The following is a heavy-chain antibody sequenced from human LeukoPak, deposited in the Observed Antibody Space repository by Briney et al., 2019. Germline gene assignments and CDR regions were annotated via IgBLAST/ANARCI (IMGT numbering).Heavy chain of an antibody. D-gene: IGHD6-6*01. Sequence: PLGSQRLSCAASGFAFSTHAMYWVRQAPGKGLEWVTVIWYYGSNKYYADSVKGRFTISRDNSKNTLYLQMNSLRAEDTAVYYCASIAGRNYFDYWGQGTLVTVPS. CDR1: GFAFSTHA. V-gene: IGHV3-33*01. CDR2: IWYYGSNK. J-gene: IGHJ4*02. CDR3: ASIAGRNYFDY.